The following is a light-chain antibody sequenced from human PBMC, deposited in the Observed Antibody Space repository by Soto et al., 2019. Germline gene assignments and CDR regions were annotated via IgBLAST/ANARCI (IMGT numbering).Light chain of an antibody. V-gene: IGKV3-11*01. CDR1: QSVSSY. J-gene: IGKJ5*01. CDR2: DAS. CDR3: QQRSNWPLIT. Sequence: EIVFTQSPATLSLSPGERATLSCSASQSVSSYLAWYQQKPGQAPRLLIYDASNRATGVPARFSGSGSGTDFTLTISSLEPEDFAVYYCQQRSNWPLITFGQGTRLEIK.